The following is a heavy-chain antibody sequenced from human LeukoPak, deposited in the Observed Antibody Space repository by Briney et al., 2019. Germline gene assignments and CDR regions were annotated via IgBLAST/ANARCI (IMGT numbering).Heavy chain of an antibody. CDR3: ARNPTYYDILTGYKRDGWFDP. CDR2: IYYSGST. J-gene: IGHJ5*02. D-gene: IGHD3-9*01. V-gene: IGHV4-59*01. Sequence: SETLSLTCTVSGGSISSYYWSWIRQPPGKGLEWIGYIYYSGSTNYNPSLKSRVTISVDTSKNQFSLKLSSVTAADTAVYYCARNPTYYDILTGYKRDGWFDPWGQGTLVTVSS. CDR1: GGSISSYY.